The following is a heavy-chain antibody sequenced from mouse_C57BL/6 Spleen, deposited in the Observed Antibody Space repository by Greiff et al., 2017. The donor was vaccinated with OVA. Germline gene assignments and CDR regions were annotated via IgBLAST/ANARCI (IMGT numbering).Heavy chain of an antibody. J-gene: IGHJ4*01. CDR2: ISSGGDYT. CDR1: GFTFSSYA. Sequence: DVQLVESGEGLVKPGGSLKLSCAASGFTFSSYAMSWVRQTPEQRLEWVAYISSGGDYTYYADTVKGRFTISRDHARNTLYLQMSSLKSEDTAMYYCTSEGDGYYVTYAIDYWGQGTSVTVSS. CDR3: TSEGDGYYVTYAIDY. V-gene: IGHV5-9-1*02. D-gene: IGHD2-3*01.